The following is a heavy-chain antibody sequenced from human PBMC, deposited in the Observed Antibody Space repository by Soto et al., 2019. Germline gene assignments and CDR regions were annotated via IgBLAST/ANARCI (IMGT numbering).Heavy chain of an antibody. CDR2: ISYDGSNE. CDR3: AKVRVGLSYYRYYAMDL. D-gene: IGHD1-26*01. CDR1: RLIFSSFG. V-gene: IGHV3-30*18. J-gene: IGHJ6*02. Sequence: QVPLVESGGGVDQPGKSLRLSCAASRLIFSSFGMHWVRQAPGKGLEWVAFISYDGSNEYYADSVKGRFTIYSDNSKHTVYLQMSSLRTEDTAVYYCAKVRVGLSYYRYYAMDLWGQGTTVTVSS.